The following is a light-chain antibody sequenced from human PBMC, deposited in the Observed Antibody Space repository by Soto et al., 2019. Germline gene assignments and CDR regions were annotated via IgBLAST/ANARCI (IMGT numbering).Light chain of an antibody. J-gene: IGKJ1*01. CDR3: QQYNTYLS. CDR2: HAS. V-gene: IGKV1-5*01. Sequence: DVQMSQSPATLSATTGDRVTITCRASQSISSWLAWYQHKPGKAPKLLIYHASSLESGVPSRFSGSGSGTEFTLTISSLQPDDVATYYCQQYNTYLSFGQGTKVDIK. CDR1: QSISSW.